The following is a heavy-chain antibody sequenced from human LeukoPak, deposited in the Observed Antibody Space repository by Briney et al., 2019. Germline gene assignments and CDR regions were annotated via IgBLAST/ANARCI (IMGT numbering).Heavy chain of an antibody. Sequence: GGSLRLSCAASGFTLSSYWMHWVRQAPGKGLVWVSRINSDGSSTSYADSVKGRFTTSRDNAKNTPYLQMNSLRAEDTAVYYCATPRGSGSYLAFDYWGQGTLVTVSS. CDR2: INSDGSST. D-gene: IGHD1-26*01. CDR1: GFTLSSYW. J-gene: IGHJ4*02. CDR3: ATPRGSGSYLAFDY. V-gene: IGHV3-74*01.